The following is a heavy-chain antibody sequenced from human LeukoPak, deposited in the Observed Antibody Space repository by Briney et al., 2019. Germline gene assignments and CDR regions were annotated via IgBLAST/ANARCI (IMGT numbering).Heavy chain of an antibody. CDR3: ATGPPFLSGENNNYYYGMDV. CDR2: FDPEDGET. CDR1: GYTLTELS. D-gene: IGHD1/OR15-1a*01. Sequence: EASVKVSCKVSGYTLTELSMHWVRQAPGKGLEWMGGFDPEDGETIYAQKFQGRVTMTEDTSTDTAYMELSSLRSEDTAVYYCATGPPFLSGENNNYYYGMDVWDQGTTVTVSS. J-gene: IGHJ6*02. V-gene: IGHV1-24*01.